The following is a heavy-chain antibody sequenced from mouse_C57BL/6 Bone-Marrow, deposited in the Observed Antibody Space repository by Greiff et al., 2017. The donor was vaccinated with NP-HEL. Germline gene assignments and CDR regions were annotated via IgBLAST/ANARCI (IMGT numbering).Heavy chain of an antibody. J-gene: IGHJ2*01. D-gene: IGHD1-1*01. V-gene: IGHV1-26*01. CDR2: INPNNGGT. Sequence: EVQLQQSGPELVKPGASVKISCKASGYTFTDYYMNWVKQSHGKSLEWIGDINPNNGGTSYNQKFKGKATLTVDKSSSTAYMELRSLTSEDSAVYYCARGALLPQGNYFDYWGQGTTLTVSS. CDR1: GYTFTDYY. CDR3: ARGALLPQGNYFDY.